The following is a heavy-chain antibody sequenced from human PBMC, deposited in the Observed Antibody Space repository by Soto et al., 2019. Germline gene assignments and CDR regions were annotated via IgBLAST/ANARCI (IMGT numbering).Heavy chain of an antibody. CDR3: ARGRVVLRGPIDY. Sequence: QVQLQESGPGLVKPSQTLSLTCTVSGGSISSGDYYWSWIRQPPGEGLEWIGYIYYSGSTYYNPSLKSRVTNSVDTSKNQFSLKLSSVTAADTAVYYCARGRVVLRGPIDYWGQGTLVTVSS. CDR2: IYYSGST. CDR1: GGSISSGDYY. V-gene: IGHV4-30-4*01. D-gene: IGHD3-16*01. J-gene: IGHJ4*02.